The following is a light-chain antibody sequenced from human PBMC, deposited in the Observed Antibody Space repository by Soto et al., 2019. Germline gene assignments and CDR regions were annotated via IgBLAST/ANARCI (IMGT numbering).Light chain of an antibody. Sequence: EIVLTQSPGTLSLSPGERATLSCRASQSVSSSYSAWYQQKPGQAPRLLIYGASSRATGIPDRFSGSGSGIDCSLTIIRLEPEDFAVYYWQQYGSSPLPTVGGGTKVEIK. CDR3: QQYGSSPLPT. CDR1: QSVSSSY. J-gene: IGKJ4*01. V-gene: IGKV3-20*01. CDR2: GAS.